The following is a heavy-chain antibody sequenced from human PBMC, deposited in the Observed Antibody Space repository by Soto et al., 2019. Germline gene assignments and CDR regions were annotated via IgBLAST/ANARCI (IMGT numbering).Heavy chain of an antibody. CDR3: ASRRDGYNSQPLDY. Sequence: SETLSLTCTVSGGSISSSSYYWGWIRQPPGKGLEWIGSIYYSGSTYYNPSLKSRVTITVDTSKNQFSLKLSSVTAADTAVYYCASRRDGYNSQPLDYWGQGTLVTVSS. CDR2: IYYSGST. CDR1: GGSISSSSYY. V-gene: IGHV4-39*01. J-gene: IGHJ4*02. D-gene: IGHD5-12*01.